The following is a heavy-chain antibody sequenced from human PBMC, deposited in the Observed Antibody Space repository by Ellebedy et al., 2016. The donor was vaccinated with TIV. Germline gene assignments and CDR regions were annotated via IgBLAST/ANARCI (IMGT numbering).Heavy chain of an antibody. V-gene: IGHV3-23*01. Sequence: GESLKISCAASGFTFSSYAMSWVRQAPGKGLEWVSSITHNGATTYYADSVKGRFTISRDNSRNTLYLQMNSLRVEDSAIYYCGRDGVTGNGRWDWLDPWGQGTLVTVSS. CDR2: ITHNGATT. D-gene: IGHD2-21*02. CDR1: GFTFSSYA. CDR3: GRDGVTGNGRWDWLDP. J-gene: IGHJ5*02.